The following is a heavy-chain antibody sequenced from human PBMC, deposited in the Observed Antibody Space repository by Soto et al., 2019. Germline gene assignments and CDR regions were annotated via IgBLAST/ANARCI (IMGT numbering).Heavy chain of an antibody. CDR3: AGGLGTSPAFDY. D-gene: IGHD1-7*01. Sequence: SVKVSCQASVGTFSSYAISWVRQAPGQGLEWMGGIIPIFGTANYAQKFQGRVTTTADESTSTAYMELSSLRSEDTAVYYCAGGLGTSPAFDYWGQGTLVTVSS. J-gene: IGHJ4*02. CDR1: VGTFSSYA. V-gene: IGHV1-69*13. CDR2: IIPIFGTA.